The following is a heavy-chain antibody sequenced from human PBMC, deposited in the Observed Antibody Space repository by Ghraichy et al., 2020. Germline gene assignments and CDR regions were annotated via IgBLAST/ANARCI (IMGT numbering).Heavy chain of an antibody. Sequence: SVKVSCKASGGTFSSYAISWVRQAPGQGLEWMGGINPIFGTANYAQKFQGRVTITADESTSTAYMELSSLRSEDTAVYYCARVWYYYDSSGYYFGGSSIDYWGQGTLVTVSS. J-gene: IGHJ4*02. CDR2: INPIFGTA. CDR3: ARVWYYYDSSGYYFGGSSIDY. D-gene: IGHD3-22*01. V-gene: IGHV1-69*13. CDR1: GGTFSSYA.